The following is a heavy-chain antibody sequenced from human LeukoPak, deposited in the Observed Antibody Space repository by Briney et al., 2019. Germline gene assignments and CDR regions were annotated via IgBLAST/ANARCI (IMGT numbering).Heavy chain of an antibody. CDR2: IYSSGYT. D-gene: IGHD6-25*01. J-gene: IGHJ6*03. CDR3: ARNERRAQKDTYYAYFYYMDV. Sequence: PSETLSLTCTVSNGSISSHYWSWIRQPPGKGLEWIGLIYSSGYTNYNPSLKSRVTISVDTSRNQFSLKLSSATAADTAVYYCARNERRAQKDTYYAYFYYMDVWGKGSMVTVSS. V-gene: IGHV4-59*11. CDR1: NGSISSHY.